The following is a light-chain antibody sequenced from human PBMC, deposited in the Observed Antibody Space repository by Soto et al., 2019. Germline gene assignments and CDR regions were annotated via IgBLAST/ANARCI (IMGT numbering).Light chain of an antibody. V-gene: IGKV3-20*01. CDR2: GAS. J-gene: IGKJ2*01. Sequence: EIVLTQTPGTLSLSPGERATLSCRASQSVTSSHLAWYQQKPGQAPRLLIYGASTRATGITARFSGSGSDTDFSLTIRRLDPEDFAMYYCLLYFSPDRYTFGPGTKVQIK. CDR3: LLYFSPDRYT. CDR1: QSVTSSH.